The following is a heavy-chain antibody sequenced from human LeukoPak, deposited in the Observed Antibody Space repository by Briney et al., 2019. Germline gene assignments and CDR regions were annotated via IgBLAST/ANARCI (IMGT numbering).Heavy chain of an antibody. J-gene: IGHJ4*02. V-gene: IGHV3-21*01. Sequence: GGSLRLSCAASGFTFSSYSMNWVRQAPGKGLEWVSSISSSSSYIYYADSVKGRFTISRDNANNSLYLQMNSLRAEDTAVYYCASTIILTGYYNPFDYWGQGTLVTVSS. D-gene: IGHD3-9*01. CDR1: GFTFSSYS. CDR3: ASTIILTGYYNPFDY. CDR2: ISSSSSYI.